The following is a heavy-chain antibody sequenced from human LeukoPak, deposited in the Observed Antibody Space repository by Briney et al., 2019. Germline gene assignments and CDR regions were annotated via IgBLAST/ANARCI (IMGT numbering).Heavy chain of an antibody. V-gene: IGHV4-59*01. D-gene: IGHD3-10*01. J-gene: IGHJ4*02. CDR1: GGSISSFF. Sequence: PSETLSLTCTVSGGSISSFFWSWIRQPPGKGLECIGYNHYSGSTNYNPSLKSRVTISVDTSKNQFPLKLSSVTAADTAVYYCARRGGSGRSFDYWGQGILVTVSS. CDR3: ARRGGSGRSFDY. CDR2: NHYSGST.